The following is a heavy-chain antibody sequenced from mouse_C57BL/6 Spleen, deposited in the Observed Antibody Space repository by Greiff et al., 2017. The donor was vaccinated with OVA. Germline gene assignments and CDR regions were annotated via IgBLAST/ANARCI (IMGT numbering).Heavy chain of an antibody. V-gene: IGHV5-4*01. CDR1: GFTFSSYA. CDR2: ISDGGSYT. J-gene: IGHJ2*01. Sequence: EVHLVESGGGLVKPGGSLKLSCAASGFTFSSYAMSWVRQTPEKRLEWVATISDGGSYTYYPDNVKGRFTISRDNAKNNLYLQMSHLKSEDTAMYYCARGPHPDYFDYWGQGTTLTVSS. CDR3: ARGPHPDYFDY.